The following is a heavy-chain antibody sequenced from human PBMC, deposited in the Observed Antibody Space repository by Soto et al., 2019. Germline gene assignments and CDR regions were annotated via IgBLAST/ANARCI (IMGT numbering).Heavy chain of an antibody. J-gene: IGHJ6*03. CDR2: IFSNDEK. CDR1: GFSLSNARMG. V-gene: IGHV2-26*01. CDR3: ARIPRYSGYVPYYMDV. D-gene: IGHD5-12*01. Sequence: QVTLKESGPVLVKPTETLTLTCTVSGFSLSNARMGVSWIRQPPGKALEWLAHIFSNDEKSYSTSLKSRLTISKDTSKSQVVLTMTNMDPVDTATYYCARIPRYSGYVPYYMDVWGKGTTVTVSS.